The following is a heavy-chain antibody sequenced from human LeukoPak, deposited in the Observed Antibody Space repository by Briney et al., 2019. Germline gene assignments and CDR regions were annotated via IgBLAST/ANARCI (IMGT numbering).Heavy chain of an antibody. J-gene: IGHJ6*03. CDR2: IYASGNT. CDR3: ARDRGYYMDV. V-gene: IGHV4-4*07. CDR1: GGSISTYY. Sequence: PSETLSLTCTVSGGSISTYYWSCIRQPAGKGLEWIGRIYASGNTKYNPSLESRVAMSVDTSKNQFSLKLNSVTAADTAVYYCARDRGYYMDVWGKGTTVTVSS.